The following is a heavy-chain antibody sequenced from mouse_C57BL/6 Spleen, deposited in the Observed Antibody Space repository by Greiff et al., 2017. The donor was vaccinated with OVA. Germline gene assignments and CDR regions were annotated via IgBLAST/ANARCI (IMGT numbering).Heavy chain of an antibody. Sequence: QVQLQQPGAELVMPGASVKLSCKASGYTFTSYWMHWVKQRPGQGLEWIGEIDPSDSYTNYNQKFKGKSTLTVDKSSSTAYMQLSSLTSEDSAVYYCARRGDYYGSSQYYFDYWGQGTTLTVSS. CDR1: GYTFTSYW. V-gene: IGHV1-69*01. J-gene: IGHJ2*01. CDR3: ARRGDYYGSSQYYFDY. CDR2: IDPSDSYT. D-gene: IGHD1-1*01.